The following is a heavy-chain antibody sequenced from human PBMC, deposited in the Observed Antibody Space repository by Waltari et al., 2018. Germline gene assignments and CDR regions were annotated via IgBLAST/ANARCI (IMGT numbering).Heavy chain of an antibody. CDR2: IIPILGIA. J-gene: IGHJ6*03. CDR3: ASLGDYYGSGRVYYYYYMDV. D-gene: IGHD3-10*01. V-gene: IGHV1-69*04. CDR1: GGTFSSYA. Sequence: QVQLVQSGAEVKKPGSSVKVSCKASGGTFSSYAISWVRQAPGQGLEWMGGIIPILGIANYAQKFQGRVTITADESTSTAYMELSSLRSEDTAVYYCASLGDYYGSGRVYYYYYMDVWGKGTTVTVSS.